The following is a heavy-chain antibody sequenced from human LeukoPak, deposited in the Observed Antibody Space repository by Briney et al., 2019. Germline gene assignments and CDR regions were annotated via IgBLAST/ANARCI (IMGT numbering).Heavy chain of an antibody. CDR2: IYYSGST. D-gene: IGHD6-13*01. CDR3: ARVSSGSSSWTNVY. J-gene: IGHJ4*02. V-gene: IGHV4-39*07. Sequence: SETLSLTCTVSGGSISSSNYYWGWIRRPPGKGLEWIGSIYYSGSTYYNPSLKSRVTISVDTSKNQFSLKLSSVTAADTAVYYCARVSSGSSSWTNVYWGQGTLVTVSS. CDR1: GGSISSSNYY.